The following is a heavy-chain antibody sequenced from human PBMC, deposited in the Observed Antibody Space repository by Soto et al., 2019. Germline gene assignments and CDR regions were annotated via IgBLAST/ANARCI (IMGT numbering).Heavy chain of an antibody. J-gene: IGHJ4*02. CDR1: GGSFSGHY. CDR2: ITRSGNT. D-gene: IGHD5-18*01. CDR3: ARALLIGGTATREGFDY. Sequence: PSETLSLTCAVYGGSFSGHYWTWIRQPPGKGLEWVGEITRSGNTNYNPSLKSRVTISVDTSKNQFSLKLSSVTAADTAVYYCARALLIGGTATREGFDYWGQGTLVTVSS. V-gene: IGHV4-34*01.